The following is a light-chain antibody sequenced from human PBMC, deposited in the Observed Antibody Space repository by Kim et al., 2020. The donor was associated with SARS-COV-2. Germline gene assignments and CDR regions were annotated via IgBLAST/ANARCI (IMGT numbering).Light chain of an antibody. Sequence: GRGCTFACSGSRSNIGSGVVCWYQQLPGAAPKPLIYTNNQRPSGVPDRFSGSKSGTSASLAISGLRSEDEADYYCAAWDDSLSGRVFGAGTKVTVL. V-gene: IGLV1-47*01. CDR2: TNN. CDR1: RSNIGSGV. J-gene: IGLJ1*01. CDR3: AAWDDSLSGRV.